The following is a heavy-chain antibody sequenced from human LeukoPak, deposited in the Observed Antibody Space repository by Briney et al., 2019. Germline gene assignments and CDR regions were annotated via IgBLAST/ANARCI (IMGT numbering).Heavy chain of an antibody. V-gene: IGHV3-9*01. CDR2: ITWNSAPI. Sequence: QPGRSLRLSCAASGFSFDDYAMHWVRQVPGKGLEWVSGITWNSAPIGYADSVKGRFTISRDNSKNALYLQINSLRAEDTAVYYCARGGLDHAFDIWDQGTGVTVSS. J-gene: IGHJ3*02. CDR1: GFSFDDYA. D-gene: IGHD3-10*01. CDR3: ARGGLDHAFDI.